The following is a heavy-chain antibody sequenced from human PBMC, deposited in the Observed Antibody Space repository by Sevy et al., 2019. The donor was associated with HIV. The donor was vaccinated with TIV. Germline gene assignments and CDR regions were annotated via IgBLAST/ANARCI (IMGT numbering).Heavy chain of an antibody. D-gene: IGHD1-26*01. CDR2: ISYDGSNK. CDR1: GFTFSSYA. V-gene: IGHV3-30-3*01. J-gene: IGHJ4*02. CDR3: ARDPGHSGSYYIFDY. Sequence: GGSLRLSCAASGFTFSSYAMHWVRQAPGKGLEWVAVISYDGSNKYYADSVKGRFTISRDNPKNTLYLQMNSLRAEDTAVYYCARDPGHSGSYYIFDYWGQGTLVTVSS.